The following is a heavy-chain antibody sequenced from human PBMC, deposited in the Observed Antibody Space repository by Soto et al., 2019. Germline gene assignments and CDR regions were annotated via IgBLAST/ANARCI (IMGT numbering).Heavy chain of an antibody. J-gene: IGHJ4*02. V-gene: IGHV1-46*01. CDR1: GYTFTSYY. CDR2: INPSGGST. Sequence: QVQLVQSGAEVKKPGASVKVSCKASGYTFTSYYMHWVRQAPGQGLEWMGIINPSGGSTSYAQKFQGRVTMTRNTSTSTVYMELSSLRSEDTAVYYCARGVRAYCGGDCYSYYFDYWGQGTLVTVSS. CDR3: ARGVRAYCGGDCYSYYFDY. D-gene: IGHD2-21*02.